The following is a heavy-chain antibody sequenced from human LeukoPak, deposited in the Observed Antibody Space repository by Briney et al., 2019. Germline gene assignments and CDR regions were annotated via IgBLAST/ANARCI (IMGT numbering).Heavy chain of an antibody. CDR3: ARQEIGLRSFDP. J-gene: IGHJ5*02. Sequence: SETLSLTCAVYGGSFSGYYWSWVRQPPGKGLEWIGEINHSGSTNYNPSLKSRVTISVDTSKNQFSLKLSSVTAADTAVYYCARQEIGLRSFDPWGQGTLVTVSS. CDR1: GGSFSGYY. CDR2: INHSGST. V-gene: IGHV4-34*01. D-gene: IGHD3/OR15-3a*01.